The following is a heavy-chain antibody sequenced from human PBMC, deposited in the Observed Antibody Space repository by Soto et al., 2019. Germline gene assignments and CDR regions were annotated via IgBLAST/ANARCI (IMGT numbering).Heavy chain of an antibody. J-gene: IGHJ4*02. D-gene: IGHD3-9*01. V-gene: IGHV1-24*01. CDR3: AHDIPLRL. CDR2: FDPEDGEE. CDR1: GYTLTELS. Sequence: ASVKVSCKVAGYTLTELSMQWVRQAPGKGLEWMGGFDPEDGEEMYAQKFQGRVTMTEDTSTDTAYMELSGRRSDDTGVYYCAHDIPLRLWGQGTLVTVSS.